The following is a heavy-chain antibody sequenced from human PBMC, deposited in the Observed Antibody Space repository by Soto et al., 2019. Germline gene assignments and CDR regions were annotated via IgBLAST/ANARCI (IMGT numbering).Heavy chain of an antibody. V-gene: IGHV1-69*12. J-gene: IGHJ5*02. D-gene: IGHD3-3*01. CDR2: IVPMFGTA. CDR3: ARDGDPGYAFWSGPLGGGRFDP. CDR1: GATFGNTA. Sequence: QVQLVQSGAAVKKPGSSVNVSCKTSGATFGNTAVTWVRQAPGQGLEWMGGIVPMFGTANYAQKFQGRVTITADESTNTAYMELSSLRSDDTAVYYCARDGDPGYAFWSGPLGGGRFDPWGQGTLVTVSS.